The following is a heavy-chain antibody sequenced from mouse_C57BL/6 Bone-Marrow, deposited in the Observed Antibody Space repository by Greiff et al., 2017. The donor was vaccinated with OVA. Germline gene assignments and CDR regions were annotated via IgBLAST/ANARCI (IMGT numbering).Heavy chain of an antibody. CDR3: ARGYGSPYWYFDV. J-gene: IGHJ1*03. Sequence: VQLQQSGPGMVKPSQSLSLTCTVTGYSITSGYDWHWIRHFPGNKLEWMGYISYSGSTNYNPSLKSRITITHDTSKNHFFLKLKSVTTEDTATYYCARGYGSPYWYFDVWGTGTTVTVSS. CDR2: ISYSGST. CDR1: GYSITSGYD. D-gene: IGHD1-1*01. V-gene: IGHV3-1*01.